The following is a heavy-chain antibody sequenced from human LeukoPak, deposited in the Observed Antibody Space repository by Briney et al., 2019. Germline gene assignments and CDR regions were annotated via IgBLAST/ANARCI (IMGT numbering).Heavy chain of an antibody. D-gene: IGHD1-1*01. CDR1: GFTFTKYW. CDR3: TDLSTGDAFDI. J-gene: IGHJ3*02. CDR2: INSDGRST. Sequence: GGSLRLSCAASGFTFTKYWMHWVRQAPGKGPVWVARINSDGRSTSYADSVKGRFTISRDNAKNTLYLQMNSLRAEDTAVYYCTDLSTGDAFDIWGQGTMVTVSS. V-gene: IGHV3-74*01.